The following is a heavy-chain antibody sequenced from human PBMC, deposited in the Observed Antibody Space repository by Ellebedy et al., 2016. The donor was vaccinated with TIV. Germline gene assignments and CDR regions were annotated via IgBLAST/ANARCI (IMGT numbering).Heavy chain of an antibody. CDR2: IKQDGSAK. D-gene: IGHD6-19*01. J-gene: IGHJ5*02. V-gene: IGHV3-7*03. Sequence: GESLKIPCAASGFTFSNYWLHSVRQAPGKGLEWVANIKQDGSAKYYVDPVEGRFAISRDNAKSSLYLQMNSLRAEDTAIYYCARGSGWIPDRWGQGTLVTVSS. CDR1: GFTFSNYW. CDR3: ARGSGWIPDR.